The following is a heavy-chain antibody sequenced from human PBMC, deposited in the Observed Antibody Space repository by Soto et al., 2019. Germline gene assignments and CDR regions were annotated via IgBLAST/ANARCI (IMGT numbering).Heavy chain of an antibody. CDR3: ARAMVRGVIKYNWFDP. Sequence: SETLSLTCTVSGGSISSYYWSWIRQPPGKGLEWIGYIYYSGSTNYNPSLKSRVTISVDTSKNQFSLKLSSVTAADTAVYYCARAMVRGVIKYNWFDPWGQGTLVTVSS. CDR1: GGSISSYY. D-gene: IGHD3-10*01. J-gene: IGHJ5*02. V-gene: IGHV4-59*01. CDR2: IYYSGST.